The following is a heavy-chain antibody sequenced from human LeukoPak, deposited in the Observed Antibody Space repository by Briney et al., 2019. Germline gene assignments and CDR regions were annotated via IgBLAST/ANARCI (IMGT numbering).Heavy chain of an antibody. J-gene: IGHJ1*01. D-gene: IGHD4-11*01. Sequence: GGSLRLSCAGSGFTFSNSWMGWVRQAPGKGLEWVANVQHIGGETYYVDSVKGRFTISRGNAKNSVYLQMNSLGADDTAVYYCATYSILNAREFRYWGQGTLVTVTS. CDR2: VQHIGGET. CDR3: ATYSILNAREFRY. V-gene: IGHV3-7*01. CDR1: GFTFSNSW.